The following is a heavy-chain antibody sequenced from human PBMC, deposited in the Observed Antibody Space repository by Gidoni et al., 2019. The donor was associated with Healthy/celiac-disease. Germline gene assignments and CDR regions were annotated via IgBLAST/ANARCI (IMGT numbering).Heavy chain of an antibody. J-gene: IGHJ5*02. CDR2: ISSSSSYI. Sequence: EVQLVESGGGLVKPGGSLRLSGAASGFTFSSYSMHWVRQAPGKGLEWVSSISSSSSYIYYADSVKGRFTISIDNAKNSLYLQMNSLRAEDTAVYYCARDYGDYVECWFDPWGQGTLVTVSS. CDR3: ARDYGDYVECWFDP. CDR1: GFTFSSYS. V-gene: IGHV3-21*01. D-gene: IGHD4-17*01.